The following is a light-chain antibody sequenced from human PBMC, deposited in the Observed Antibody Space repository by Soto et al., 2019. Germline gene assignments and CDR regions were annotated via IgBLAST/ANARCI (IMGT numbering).Light chain of an antibody. CDR3: SSYTSSSTYV. CDR2: EVS. J-gene: IGLJ1*01. CDR1: SSDVGNYNR. V-gene: IGLV2-18*02. Sequence: QSALTQPPSVSGSPGQSVTISWTGTSSDVGNYNRVSWYQQPPGTAPKVIIYEVSNRPSGVPDRFSGSKSGNTASLTISRLQAEDEADYYCSSYTSSSTYVFGTGTKLTVL.